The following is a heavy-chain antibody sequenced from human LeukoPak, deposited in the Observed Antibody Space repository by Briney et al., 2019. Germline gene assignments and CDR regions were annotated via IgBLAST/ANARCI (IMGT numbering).Heavy chain of an antibody. J-gene: IGHJ4*02. CDR1: GYTFTGYY. CDR2: INPNSGGT. V-gene: IGHV1-2*02. CDR3: ARDNGDYWFDY. Sequence: GASVKVCCKASGYTFTGYYMHWVRQAPGQGLEWMGWINPNSGGTNYAQKFQGRVTMTRDTSISTAYMELTRLRSDDTAVYYCARDNGDYWFDYWGQGTLVTVSS. D-gene: IGHD4-17*01.